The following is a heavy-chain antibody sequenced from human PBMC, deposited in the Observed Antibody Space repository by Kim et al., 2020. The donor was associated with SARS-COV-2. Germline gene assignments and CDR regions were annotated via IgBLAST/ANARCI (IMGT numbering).Heavy chain of an antibody. V-gene: IGHV4-4*02. D-gene: IGHD3-9*01. CDR3: ARSHYGILPGYYCFDY. Sequence: PSLKSRVTISVDKSKNQFSLKLSSVTAADTAVYYCARSHYGILPGYYCFDYWGQGTLVTVSS. J-gene: IGHJ4*02.